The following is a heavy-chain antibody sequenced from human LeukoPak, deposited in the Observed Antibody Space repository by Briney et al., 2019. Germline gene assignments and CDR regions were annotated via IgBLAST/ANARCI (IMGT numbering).Heavy chain of an antibody. Sequence: ASVKVSCKASGYTFTSYGISWVRQAPGQGLEWMGWISAYNGNTNYAQKLQGRVTMTTDTSTSTAYMELRSLRSDDTAVYYCARDLRPNYYGSGSPQGYWGQGNLVNVSS. CDR2: ISAYNGNT. J-gene: IGHJ4*02. CDR3: ARDLRPNYYGSGSPQGY. CDR1: GYTFTSYG. D-gene: IGHD3-10*01. V-gene: IGHV1-18*01.